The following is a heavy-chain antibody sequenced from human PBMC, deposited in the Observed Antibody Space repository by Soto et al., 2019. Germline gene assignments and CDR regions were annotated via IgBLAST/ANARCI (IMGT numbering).Heavy chain of an antibody. Sequence: PGGSLRLSCAASGFTFSSYSMNWVRQAPGKGLEWVSSISSSSSYIYYADSVKGRFTISRDNAKNSLYLQMNSLRAEDTAVYYCARDIVVVPAPAYFDYWGQGTLVTVSS. D-gene: IGHD2-2*01. CDR2: ISSSSSYI. V-gene: IGHV3-21*01. CDR1: GFTFSSYS. J-gene: IGHJ4*02. CDR3: ARDIVVVPAPAYFDY.